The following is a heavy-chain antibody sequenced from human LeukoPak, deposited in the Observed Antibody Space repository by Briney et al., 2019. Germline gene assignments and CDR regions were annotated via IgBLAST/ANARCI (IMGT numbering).Heavy chain of an antibody. Sequence: PGGSLRLSCAASGFTFSSYSMNWVRQAPGKGLEWVSSISSSSSYIYYADSVKGRFTISRDNAKNSLYLQMNSLRAEDTAVYYCAREKTYQQLVRLLDFYYGMDVWGQGTTVTVSS. CDR3: AREKTYQQLVRLLDFYYGMDV. D-gene: IGHD6-13*01. CDR1: GFTFSSYS. CDR2: ISSSSSYI. J-gene: IGHJ6*02. V-gene: IGHV3-21*01.